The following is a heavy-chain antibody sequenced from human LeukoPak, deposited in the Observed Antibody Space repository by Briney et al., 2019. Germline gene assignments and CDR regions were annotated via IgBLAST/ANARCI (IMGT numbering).Heavy chain of an antibody. CDR1: GGTFSSYA. D-gene: IGHD6-13*01. Sequence: SVKVSCKASGGTFSSYAISWVRQAPGQGLEWMGRIIPILGIANYAQKFQGRVTITADKSTSTAYMELSSLRSEDTAVHYCARQLAAAGTLNDYWGQGTLVTVSS. J-gene: IGHJ4*02. CDR3: ARQLAAAGTLNDY. CDR2: IIPILGIA. V-gene: IGHV1-69*04.